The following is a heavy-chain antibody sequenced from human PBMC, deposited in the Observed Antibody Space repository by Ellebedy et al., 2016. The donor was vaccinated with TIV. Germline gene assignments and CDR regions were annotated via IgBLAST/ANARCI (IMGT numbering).Heavy chain of an antibody. J-gene: IGHJ4*02. V-gene: IGHV3-15*01. CDR2: FKSNIDGGTI. CDR1: GFTFSTAW. D-gene: IGHD6-13*01. CDR3: TTGLRSSSLDY. Sequence: GESLKISCTASGFTFSTAWMSWVRQAPGKGLEWVGRFKSNIDGGTIDYAAPVEGRFTISRDDSKNTLYLQMNSLRTEDTAVYFCTTGLRSSSLDYWGQGTLVTVSS.